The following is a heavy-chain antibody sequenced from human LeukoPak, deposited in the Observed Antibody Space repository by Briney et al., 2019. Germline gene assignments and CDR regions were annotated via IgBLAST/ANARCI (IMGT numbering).Heavy chain of an antibody. CDR2: MNPNSGNT. J-gene: IGHJ4*02. D-gene: IGHD3-22*01. CDR1: GYTVTSYN. Sequence: GASVKVSCKASGYTVTSYNINWVRQATGQGLEWMGWMNPNSGNTGYAQKFQRRVTITRNTSISTAYMELSSLRSEDTAVYCCARGTPRDYYDSSGYYPFDYWGQGTLVTVSS. V-gene: IGHV1-8*03. CDR3: ARGTPRDYYDSSGYYPFDY.